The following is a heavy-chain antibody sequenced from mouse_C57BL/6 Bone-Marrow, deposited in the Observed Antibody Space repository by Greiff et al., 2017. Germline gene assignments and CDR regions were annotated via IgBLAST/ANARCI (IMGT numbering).Heavy chain of an antibody. V-gene: IGHV1-4*01. CDR1: GYTFTSYT. Sequence: QVQLQQSGAELARPGASVKMSCKASGYTFTSYTMHWVKQRPGQGLEWIGYFNPSSGYTKYNQKFKDKATLTADKSSSTAYMQLSSLTSEDSAVDYCAREQYSIIVFAYWGRGTLITVSA. CDR3: AREQYSIIVFAY. D-gene: IGHD2-5*01. J-gene: IGHJ3*01. CDR2: FNPSSGYT.